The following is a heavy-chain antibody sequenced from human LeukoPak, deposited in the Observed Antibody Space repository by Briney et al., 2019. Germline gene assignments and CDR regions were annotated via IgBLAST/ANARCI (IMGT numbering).Heavy chain of an antibody. D-gene: IGHD6-13*01. V-gene: IGHV3-23*01. CDR2: INGSGGST. Sequence: GGSLRLSCAASGFTFSIYAMSWVRQAPGKGLEWVSAINGSGGSTYYADSVKGRFTISRDNSKNTLYLQMNSLRAEDTAVYYCAKDHSSSWYPQYYFDYWGQGTLVTVSS. CDR3: AKDHSSSWYPQYYFDY. CDR1: GFTFSIYA. J-gene: IGHJ4*02.